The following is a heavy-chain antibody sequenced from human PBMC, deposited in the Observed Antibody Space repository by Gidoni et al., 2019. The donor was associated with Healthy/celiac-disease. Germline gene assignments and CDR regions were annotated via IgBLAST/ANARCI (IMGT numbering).Heavy chain of an antibody. CDR1: GFTFSRYA. CDR2: ISYDGSNK. D-gene: IGHD3-10*01. J-gene: IGHJ4*02. Sequence: QVQLVDSGGGVVQPGRSLRLSCSASGFTFSRYAMHWVRQAPGKGLEWLAVISYDGSNKYYEDSVKGRFTISRDNSKNTLYVQMNSLRVEDSAVYYCAKDRSRRGSGNFGHFDYWGQGTQVTVSS. V-gene: IGHV3-30*18. CDR3: AKDRSRRGSGNFGHFDY.